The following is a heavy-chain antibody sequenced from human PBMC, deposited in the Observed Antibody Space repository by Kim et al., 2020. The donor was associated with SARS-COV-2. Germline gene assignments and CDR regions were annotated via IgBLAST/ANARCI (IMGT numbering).Heavy chain of an antibody. CDR3: ARDHVSRGANYGSGSYCPLPYYYYYYGMDV. CDR2: IYSCGST. V-gene: IGHV3-66*03. Sequence: GGSLRLSCAASGFTVSSNYMSWVRQAPGKGLEWVSVIYSCGSTYYADSVKGRFTISRDNSKNTLYLQMNSLRAEDTAVYYCARDHVSRGANYGSGSYCPLPYYYYYYGMDVWGQGTTVTVSS. CDR1: GFTVSSNY. D-gene: IGHD3-10*01. J-gene: IGHJ6*02.